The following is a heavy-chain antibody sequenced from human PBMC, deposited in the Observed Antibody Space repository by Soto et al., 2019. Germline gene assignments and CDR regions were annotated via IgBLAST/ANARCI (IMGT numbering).Heavy chain of an antibody. Sequence: NPSETLSLTCTVSGDSIRSYYWTWIRQPPGKGLGLIGYIYYSGSTRYNPSLKSRVTISVDMSKNQFSLKLSSVIAADTAVYYCARAYGGFDNGLDVWGQGTAVTVSS. CDR2: IYYSGST. CDR1: GDSIRSYY. CDR3: ARAYGGFDNGLDV. J-gene: IGHJ6*02. V-gene: IGHV4-59*01. D-gene: IGHD5-12*01.